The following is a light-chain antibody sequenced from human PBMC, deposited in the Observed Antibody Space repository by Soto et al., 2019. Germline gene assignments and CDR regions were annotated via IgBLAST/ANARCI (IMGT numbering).Light chain of an antibody. CDR3: QQRASWVT. CDR2: GAS. J-gene: IGKJ4*01. CDR1: QTVGGN. V-gene: IGKV3-11*01. Sequence: VLTLSLVTLSLSPAERATLSCRASQTVGGNLAWYQQKPGQAPKLLISGASSRATGIPARFSGSGSETDFTLTISSLAPEDFAVYCSQQRASWVTFGGGTKVDIK.